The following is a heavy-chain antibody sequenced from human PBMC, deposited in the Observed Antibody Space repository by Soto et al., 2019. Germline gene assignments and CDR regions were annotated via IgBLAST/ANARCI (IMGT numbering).Heavy chain of an antibody. CDR2: IYYPGNT. Sequence: QVQLQESGPGLVKPSQTLSLTCTVSGGSIRSGGTGSYWTWIRPLPGKGLEWIGSIYYPGNTYYNPSLKSRPTISIDTSENQFSLKLTSVTAADTAVYFCASGHDAYKVRYWGQGTLVTVSS. V-gene: IGHV4-31*03. J-gene: IGHJ4*02. CDR1: GGSIRSGGTGSY. D-gene: IGHD1-1*01. CDR3: ASGHDAYKVRY.